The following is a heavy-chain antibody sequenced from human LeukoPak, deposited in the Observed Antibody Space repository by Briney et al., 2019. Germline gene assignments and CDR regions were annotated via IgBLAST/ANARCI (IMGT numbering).Heavy chain of an antibody. D-gene: IGHD2-2*01. J-gene: IGHJ5*02. CDR1: GFTFSDAW. CDR2: IKSKTDGGTT. Sequence: GGSLRLSCAASGFTFSDAWMNWVRQAPGKGLEWVGRIKSKTDGGTTDYAAPVKGRFTISRDDSKNTLYLQMNSLKTEDTAVYYCTTTYCSSTSCYAGIWFDPWGQGTLVTVSS. CDR3: TTTYCSSTSCYAGIWFDP. V-gene: IGHV3-15*01.